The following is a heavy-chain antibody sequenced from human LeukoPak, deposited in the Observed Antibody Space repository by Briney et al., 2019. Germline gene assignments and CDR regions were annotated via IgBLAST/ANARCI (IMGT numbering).Heavy chain of an antibody. CDR2: IYSDDTT. J-gene: IGHJ4*02. V-gene: IGHV3-53*01. D-gene: IGHD4-23*01. Sequence: GGSPRLSCAVSGFTVSGNYMSWIRQAPGKGLEWVSLIYSDDTTLYADSVKGRFTISRDTSKNTLYLQMSSLRAEDTAVYYCARRAGGYSHPYDYWGQGVLVTVSS. CDR1: GFTVSGNY. CDR3: ARRAGGYSHPYDY.